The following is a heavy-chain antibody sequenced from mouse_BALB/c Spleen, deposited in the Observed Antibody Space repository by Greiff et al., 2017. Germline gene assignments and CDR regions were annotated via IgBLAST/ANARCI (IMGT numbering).Heavy chain of an antibody. Sequence: QVTLKVSGPGILQPSQTLSLTCSFSGFSLSTYGIGVGWIRQPSGKGLEWLAHIWWNDNKYYNTALKSRLTISKDTSNNQVFLKIASVDTADTATYYCARPHRYDGYWYFDVWGAGTTVTVSS. D-gene: IGHD2-14*01. V-gene: IGHV8-11*01. J-gene: IGHJ1*01. CDR1: GFSLSTYGIG. CDR3: ARPHRYDGYWYFDV. CDR2: IWWNDNK.